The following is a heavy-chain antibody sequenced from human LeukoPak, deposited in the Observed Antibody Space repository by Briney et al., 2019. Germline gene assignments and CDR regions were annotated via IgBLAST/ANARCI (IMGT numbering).Heavy chain of an antibody. D-gene: IGHD3-22*01. CDR3: ARVYYDSSGYYLDY. J-gene: IGHJ4*02. CDR1: GGSISSGSYY. CDR2: IYTSGST. Sequence: SQTLSLTCTVSGGSISSGSYYWSWIRQPAGKGLEWIGRIYTSGSTNYNPSLKSRVTISVDTSKNQFSLKLSSVTAADTAVYYCARVYYDSSGYYLDYWGQGTLVTVSS. V-gene: IGHV4-61*02.